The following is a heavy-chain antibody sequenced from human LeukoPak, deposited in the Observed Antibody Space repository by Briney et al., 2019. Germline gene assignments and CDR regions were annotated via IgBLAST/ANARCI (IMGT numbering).Heavy chain of an antibody. CDR2: IYYSGST. CDR3: ARSSSIAARRRGTFDY. V-gene: IGHV4-39*07. J-gene: IGHJ4*02. Sequence: GSLRLSCTVSGYTVSSNSMSWIREPPGKGLEWIGSIYYSGSTYYNPSLKSRVTISVDTSKNQFSLKLSSVTAADTAVYYCARSSSIAARRRGTFDYWGQGTLVTVSS. CDR1: GYTVSSNS. D-gene: IGHD6-6*01.